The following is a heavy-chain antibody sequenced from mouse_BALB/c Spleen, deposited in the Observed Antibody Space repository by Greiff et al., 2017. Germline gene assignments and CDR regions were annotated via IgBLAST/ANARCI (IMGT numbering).Heavy chain of an antibody. J-gene: IGHJ2*01. D-gene: IGHD1-1*01. CDR2: INPSSGYT. Sequence: VKLMESAAELARPGASVKMSCKASGYTFTSYTMHWVKQRPGQGLEWIGYINPSSGYTEYNQKFKDKTTLTADKSSSTAYMQLSSLTSEDSAVYYCARDGSDYWGQGTTLTVSS. CDR1: GYTFTSYT. CDR3: ARDGSDY. V-gene: IGHV1-4*02.